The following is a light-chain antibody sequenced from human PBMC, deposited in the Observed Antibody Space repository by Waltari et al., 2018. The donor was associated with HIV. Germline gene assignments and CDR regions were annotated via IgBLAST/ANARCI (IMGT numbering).Light chain of an antibody. CDR2: GAS. Sequence: EIVLTQSPGTLSLSPGERATLSCRASQSVSSSYLAWYQQKPGQAPRLLIYGASSRATGIPDRFSGSGSWTDCTLTISRLEPEEFAVYYCQQYGSSPRTFGQGTKVEIK. J-gene: IGKJ1*01. CDR3: QQYGSSPRT. CDR1: QSVSSSY. V-gene: IGKV3-20*01.